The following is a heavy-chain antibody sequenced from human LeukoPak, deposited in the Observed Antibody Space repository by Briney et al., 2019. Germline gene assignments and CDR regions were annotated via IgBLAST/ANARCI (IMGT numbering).Heavy chain of an antibody. CDR3: ATGGITIFGVVTYPND. V-gene: IGHV3-23*01. D-gene: IGHD3-3*01. J-gene: IGHJ4*02. Sequence: GGSLRLSCTASGFSFSIYALSWVRQAPGKGLEWVSGIRGSGAITYYADSVKGRFTISRDNSKSTLFLHMNSLRAEDTALYYCATGGITIFGVVTYPNDWGQGTLVTVSS. CDR1: GFSFSIYA. CDR2: IRGSGAIT.